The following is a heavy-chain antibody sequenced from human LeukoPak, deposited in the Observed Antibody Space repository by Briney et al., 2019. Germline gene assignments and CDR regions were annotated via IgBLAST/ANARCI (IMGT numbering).Heavy chain of an antibody. CDR3: ARGKYSSGWFDY. CDR2: ITTSSTYI. V-gene: IGHV3-21*01. D-gene: IGHD6-19*01. CDR1: GFTFSSYS. Sequence: GGSLRLSCAASGFTFSSYSMSWVRQAPGKGLEWVSSITTSSTYISYADSVKGRFTISRDNAKNSLYLQMNSLRAEDTAVYYCARGKYSSGWFDYWGQGTLVTVPS. J-gene: IGHJ4*02.